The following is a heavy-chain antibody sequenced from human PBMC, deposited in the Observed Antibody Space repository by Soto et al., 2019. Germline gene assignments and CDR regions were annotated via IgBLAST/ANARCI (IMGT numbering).Heavy chain of an antibody. CDR3: ARGGLILVGAATRPLDY. Sequence: EVQLVESGGGLVKPGGSLRLACAASGFPFSSHSMFWVRQAPGKGLEWVSSISGSSDYIFYADSVKGRFSIFRDNAKKSLFLQMNSLRAEDTAMYYCARGGLILVGAATRPLDYWGQGNLGTVSS. CDR1: GFPFSSHS. J-gene: IGHJ4*02. D-gene: IGHD1-26*01. V-gene: IGHV3-21*01. CDR2: ISGSSDYI.